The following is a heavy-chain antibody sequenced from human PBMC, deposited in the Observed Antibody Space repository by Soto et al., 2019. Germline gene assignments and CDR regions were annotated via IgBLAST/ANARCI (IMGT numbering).Heavy chain of an antibody. CDR2: IKRKTDGGTT. CDR3: TTQYSSGWYVAFDI. D-gene: IGHD6-19*01. J-gene: IGHJ3*02. Sequence: EVQLVESGGGLVKPGGSLRLSCAASGFTFSNAWMSWVRQAPGKGLEWVGRIKRKTDGGTTDYAAPVKGRFTISRDDSKNTLYLQMNSLKTEDTAVYYCTTQYSSGWYVAFDIWGQGTMVTVSS. V-gene: IGHV3-15*01. CDR1: GFTFSNAW.